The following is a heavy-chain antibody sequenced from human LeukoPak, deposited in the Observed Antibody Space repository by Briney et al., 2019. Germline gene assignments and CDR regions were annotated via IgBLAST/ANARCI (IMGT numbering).Heavy chain of an antibody. V-gene: IGHV1-8*02. CDR1: GYTFTSYY. Sequence: GASVKVSCKASGYTFTSYYMHWVRQATGQGLEWMGYMNPNSGNTGYAQNFLGRLTISIDTSISTAYMELSNLRSEDTAVYYCARESLYPWGQGTLVTVSS. CDR3: ARESLYP. CDR2: MNPNSGNT. J-gene: IGHJ5*02. D-gene: IGHD3-16*01.